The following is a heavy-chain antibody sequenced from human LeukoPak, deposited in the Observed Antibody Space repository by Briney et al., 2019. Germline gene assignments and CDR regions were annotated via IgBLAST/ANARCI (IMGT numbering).Heavy chain of an antibody. CDR2: IKQDGSEK. V-gene: IGHV3-7*05. D-gene: IGHD1-7*01. J-gene: IGHJ4*02. CDR3: ARGGGSNYSRYCFDD. CDR1: GFTFSSHW. Sequence: GGSLRLSCAASGFTFSSHWMIWVRQAPGKGLEWVASIKQDGSEKYYVDSVRGRFTISRDNSKNTVYLQMNGLRADDTAVYYCARGGGSNYSRYCFDDWGRGALVTVSS.